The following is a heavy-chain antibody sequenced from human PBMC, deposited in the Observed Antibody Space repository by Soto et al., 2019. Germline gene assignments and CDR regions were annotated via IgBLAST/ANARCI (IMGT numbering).Heavy chain of an antibody. V-gene: IGHV3-23*01. CDR2: ISGSGGST. CDR3: AKDPPTSVITMVRGVDY. D-gene: IGHD3-10*01. J-gene: IGHJ4*02. CDR1: GFTFSSYA. Sequence: GGSLRLSCAASGFTFSSYAMSWVRQAPGKGLECVLAISGSGGSTYYADSVKCRFTISRDNSKNTLYLQMNSLRAEDTAVYYCAKDPPTSVITMVRGVDYWGQGTLVTVSS.